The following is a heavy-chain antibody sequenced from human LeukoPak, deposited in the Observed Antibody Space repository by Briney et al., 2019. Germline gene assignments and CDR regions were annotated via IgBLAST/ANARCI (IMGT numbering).Heavy chain of an antibody. Sequence: PGGSLRLSCAASGFTFSSYAMSWVRQAPGKGLEWVSLISGSGGSTYYADSVKGRFTISRDNAKNSLYLQMNSLRAEDTAVYYCARVSGCDYWGQGTLVTVSS. CDR3: ARVSGCDY. J-gene: IGHJ4*02. CDR1: GFTFSSYA. CDR2: ISGSGGST. D-gene: IGHD7-27*01. V-gene: IGHV3-23*01.